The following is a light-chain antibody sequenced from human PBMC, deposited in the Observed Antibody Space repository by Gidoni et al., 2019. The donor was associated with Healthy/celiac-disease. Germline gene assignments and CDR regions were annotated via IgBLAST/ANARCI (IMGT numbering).Light chain of an antibody. J-gene: IGLJ3*02. Sequence: SYELTQPTSVSVSPGQTARITCSGDALPTKYAYWYQQKSGQAPVLVIFEDSKRPSGIPERFSGSSSGTMATLTISGAQVDDEADYYCFSTDSSGNHRVFGGGTKLTVL. V-gene: IGLV3-10*01. CDR2: EDS. CDR3: FSTDSSGNHRV. CDR1: ALPTKY.